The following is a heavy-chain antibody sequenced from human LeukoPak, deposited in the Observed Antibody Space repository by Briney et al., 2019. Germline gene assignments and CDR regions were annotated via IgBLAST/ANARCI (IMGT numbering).Heavy chain of an antibody. CDR3: AKRVAVAGTRYFDY. CDR2: ITNSGDST. CDR1: GFTFSSYA. D-gene: IGHD6-19*01. V-gene: IGHV3-23*01. Sequence: GGSLRLSCAASGFTFSSYAMSWVRQAPGKGLEGVSGITNSGDSTYYADSVKGRFTISRDNSKNTLYLQMNSLRVEDTASYFCAKRVAVAGTRYFDYWGQGTLVTVSS. J-gene: IGHJ4*02.